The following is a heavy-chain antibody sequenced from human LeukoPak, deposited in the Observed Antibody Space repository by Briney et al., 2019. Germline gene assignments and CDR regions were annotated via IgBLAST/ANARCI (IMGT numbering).Heavy chain of an antibody. CDR1: GFTFSSYS. Sequence: GGSLRLSCAASGFTFSSYSMNWVRQAPGKGLEWVSYISSSSSTIYYADSVKGRFTISRDNAKNSLYLQMNSLRAEDTAVYYCARVRAIYGSGSYSDYWGQGTLVTVSS. J-gene: IGHJ4*02. CDR2: ISSSSSTI. D-gene: IGHD3-10*01. CDR3: ARVRAIYGSGSYSDY. V-gene: IGHV3-48*04.